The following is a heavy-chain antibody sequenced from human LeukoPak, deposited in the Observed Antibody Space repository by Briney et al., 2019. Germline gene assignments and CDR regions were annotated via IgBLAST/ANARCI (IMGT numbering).Heavy chain of an antibody. D-gene: IGHD3-22*01. J-gene: IGHJ4*02. CDR1: GYTFPDYY. V-gene: IGHV1-2*02. Sequence: AAVKDSCKTAGYTFPDYYLHWVRRAPGRELEWLGWINPKSGTTNYAQEFQGRITVTRDTSITTTYMELYSLRSDDTALYYCARGGGSSGYPDYWGQGALVTVSS. CDR2: INPKSGTT. CDR3: ARGGGSSGYPDY.